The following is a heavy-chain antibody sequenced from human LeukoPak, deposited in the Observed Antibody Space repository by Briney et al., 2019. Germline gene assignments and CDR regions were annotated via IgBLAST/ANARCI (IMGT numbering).Heavy chain of an antibody. Sequence: GASVKVSCKASGYTFTGYYMHWVRQAPGQGLEWMGWIDPNSGGTNYAQKFQGRVTMTRDTSISTAYMELSRLRSDDTAVYYCARGRQGSGWEMVCWGQGTLVTVSS. CDR1: GYTFTGYY. CDR3: ARGRQGSGWEMVC. CDR2: IDPNSGGT. J-gene: IGHJ4*02. V-gene: IGHV1-2*02. D-gene: IGHD6-19*01.